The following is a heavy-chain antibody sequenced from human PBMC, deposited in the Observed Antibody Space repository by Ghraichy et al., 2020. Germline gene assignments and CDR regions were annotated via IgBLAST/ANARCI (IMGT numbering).Heavy chain of an antibody. CDR3: ARARELGASFYFDY. CDR1: GYSMSTGGDS. D-gene: IGHD1-26*01. CDR2: IYYTEST. Sequence: SQTLSLTCTSSGYSMSTGGDSWSWIRQHPGKGLQWIGYIYYTESTYYHPSLKSRVNMSVDTSKNQFSLKLTSVTAADTSVYYCARARELGASFYFDYWGQGALVTVSS. J-gene: IGHJ4*02. V-gene: IGHV4-31*03.